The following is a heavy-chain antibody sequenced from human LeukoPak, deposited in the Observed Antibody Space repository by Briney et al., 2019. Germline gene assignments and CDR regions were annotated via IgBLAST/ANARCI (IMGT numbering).Heavy chain of an antibody. J-gene: IGHJ6*02. D-gene: IGHD4/OR15-4a*01. CDR3: ARGRWVDYALPPYYYGMDV. CDR2: INPSGGST. V-gene: IGHV1-46*01. CDR1: GYTFTSYY. Sequence: GASVKVSCKASGYTFTSYYMHWVRQAPGQGLEWMGMINPSGGSTSYAQKFQGRVTMTRDMSTSTVYMELSSLRSEDTAVYYCARGRWVDYALPPYYYGMDVWGQGTTVTVSS.